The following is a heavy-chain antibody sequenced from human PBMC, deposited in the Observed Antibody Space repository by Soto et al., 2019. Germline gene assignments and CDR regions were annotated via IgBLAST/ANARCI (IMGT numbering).Heavy chain of an antibody. CDR2: IYYSGNT. CDR3: ARVLRRHSYGSFDY. V-gene: IGHV4-39*01. CDR1: GDSISSTIYS. D-gene: IGHD5-18*01. Sequence: SETLSLTCTVCGDSISSTIYSWGWIRQPPGKGLEWIGSIYYSGNTYYNPSLKSRVTISVDTSKTQFSLKLSSVTAADTAVYYCARVLRRHSYGSFDYWGQGKLVTVSS. J-gene: IGHJ4*02.